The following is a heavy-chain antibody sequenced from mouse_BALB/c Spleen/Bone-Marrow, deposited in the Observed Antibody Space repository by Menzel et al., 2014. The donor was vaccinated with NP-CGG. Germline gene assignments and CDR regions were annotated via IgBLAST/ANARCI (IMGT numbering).Heavy chain of an antibody. J-gene: IGHJ1*01. CDR2: IGTGRGT. V-gene: IGHV2-9*02. CDR3: ARDRAYGNWYFDV. CDR1: GFSLKNYG. Sequence: AQLQQSGPGLVAPSQSLSITCTVSGFSLKNYGVHWVRQPPGKGLEWLGVIGTGRGTNYNSALMSRLSISKDNSKSQVFLKMNSLQTDDTAMYYCARDRAYGNWYFDVWGAGTTVTVSS. D-gene: IGHD2-1*01.